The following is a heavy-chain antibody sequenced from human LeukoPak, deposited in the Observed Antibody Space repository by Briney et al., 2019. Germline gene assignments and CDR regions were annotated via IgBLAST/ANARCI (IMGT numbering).Heavy chain of an antibody. Sequence: GASVKVSCKASGYTFTSYDINWVRQATGQGLEWMGWMNPNSGNTGYAQKFQGRVTMTRNTSISTAYMELSSLRSEDTAVYYCARGDYDFWSGHYLHAPWGQGTLVTVSS. D-gene: IGHD3-3*01. CDR1: GYTFTSYD. V-gene: IGHV1-8*01. CDR2: MNPNSGNT. J-gene: IGHJ5*02. CDR3: ARGDYDFWSGHYLHAP.